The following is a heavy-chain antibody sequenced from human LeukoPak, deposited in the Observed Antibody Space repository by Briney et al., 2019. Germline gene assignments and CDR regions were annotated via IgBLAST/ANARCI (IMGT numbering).Heavy chain of an antibody. CDR3: ARDSIAASKDAFDI. J-gene: IGHJ3*02. CDR1: GFTFSSYS. D-gene: IGHD6-13*01. Sequence: GGSLRLSCAASGFTFSSYSMNWVRQAPGKGLEWVSSISSSSSYIYYADSVKGRFTISRDNAKNSLYLQMNSLRAEDTAVYYRARDSIAASKDAFDIWGQGTMVTVSS. V-gene: IGHV3-21*01. CDR2: ISSSSSYI.